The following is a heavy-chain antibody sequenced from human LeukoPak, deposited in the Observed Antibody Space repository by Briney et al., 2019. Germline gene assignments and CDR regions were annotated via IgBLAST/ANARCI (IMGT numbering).Heavy chain of an antibody. V-gene: IGHV1-69*13. CDR1: GGTFSSYA. D-gene: IGHD3-10*01. CDR2: IIPIFGTA. CDR3: AAEYGSGSYSRIGY. J-gene: IGHJ4*02. Sequence: GASVKVSCKASGGTFSSYAISWVRQAPGQGLEWMGGIIPIFGTANYAQKFQGRVTITADESTSTAYMELSSLRSEDTAVYYCAAEYGSGSYSRIGYWGQGTLVTVSS.